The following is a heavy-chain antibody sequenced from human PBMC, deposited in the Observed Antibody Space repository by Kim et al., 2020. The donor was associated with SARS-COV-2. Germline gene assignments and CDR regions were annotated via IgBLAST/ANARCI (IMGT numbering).Heavy chain of an antibody. CDR3: ARTVTIDNWFDP. D-gene: IGHD4-17*01. CDR1: GGTFSSYA. J-gene: IGHJ5*02. CDR2: IIPIFGTA. Sequence: SVKVSCKASGGTFSSYAISWVRQAPGQGLEWMGGIIPIFGTANYAQKLQGRVTITADKYTSTAYMELSSLRSEDTAVYYCARTVTIDNWFDPWGQGILVTVSS. V-gene: IGHV1-69*06.